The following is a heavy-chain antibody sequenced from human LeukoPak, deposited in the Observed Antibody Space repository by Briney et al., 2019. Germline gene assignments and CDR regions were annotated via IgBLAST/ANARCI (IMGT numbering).Heavy chain of an antibody. D-gene: IGHD5-12*01. V-gene: IGHV1-2*02. CDR1: GYTFTAYS. CDR2: INPNSGGT. J-gene: IGHJ4*02. Sequence: ASVKVSCKASGYTFTAYSMHWVRQAPGQGLEWMGWINPNSGGTNYAQKFQGRVTMTRDTSISTAYMELSRVTSDDTAVYYCAREYSRYSGTYYDYWGQGTLVTVSS. CDR3: AREYSRYSGTYYDY.